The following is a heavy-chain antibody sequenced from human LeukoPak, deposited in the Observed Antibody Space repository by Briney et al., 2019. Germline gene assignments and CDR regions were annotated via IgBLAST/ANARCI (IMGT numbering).Heavy chain of an antibody. D-gene: IGHD2-8*01. CDR1: GFTFSSYA. CDR3: ARGGMLGTIGGPFDY. CDR2: ISYDGSNK. Sequence: GGSLRLSCAASGFTFSSYAMHWVRQAPGKGLEWVAVISYDGSNKYYADSVKGRFTISRDNSKNTLYLQMNSLRAEDTAVYYCARGGMLGTIGGPFDYWGQGTLVTVSS. V-gene: IGHV3-30-3*01. J-gene: IGHJ4*02.